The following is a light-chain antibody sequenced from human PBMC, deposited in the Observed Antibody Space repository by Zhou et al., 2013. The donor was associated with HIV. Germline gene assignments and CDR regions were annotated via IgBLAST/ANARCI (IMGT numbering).Light chain of an antibody. Sequence: DIQMTQSPSTLSASIGDRVTIPCRASQSVDRWLAWYQQKPGKAPKLLIYRASILESGVPSRFSGSGSGTEFTLTISNLQPDDFATYYCQQYSDYITFGQGTRLDIK. CDR3: QQYSDYIT. J-gene: IGKJ5*01. V-gene: IGKV1-5*03. CDR1: QSVDRW. CDR2: RAS.